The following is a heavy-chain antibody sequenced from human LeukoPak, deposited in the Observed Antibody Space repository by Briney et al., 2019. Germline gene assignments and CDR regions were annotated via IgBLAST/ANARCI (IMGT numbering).Heavy chain of an antibody. J-gene: IGHJ5*02. V-gene: IGHV4-31*03. CDR3: ARDVPTNRTIRNWFDP. D-gene: IGHD5-12*01. CDR2: IYYSGST. Sequence: SETLSLTCTVSGGSISSGGYYWSWIRQLPGKGLEWIGYIYYSGSTYYNPSLKSRVTISVDTSKNQFSLKLSSVTAADTAVYYCARDVPTNRTIRNWFDPWGQGTLVTVSS. CDR1: GGSISSGGYY.